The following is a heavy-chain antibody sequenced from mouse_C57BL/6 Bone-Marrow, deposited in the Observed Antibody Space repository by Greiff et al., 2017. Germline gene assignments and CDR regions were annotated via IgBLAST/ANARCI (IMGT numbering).Heavy chain of an antibody. J-gene: IGHJ1*03. D-gene: IGHD1-1*01. CDR2: IYPRSGNT. CDR3: ARPFLSSWYFDV. V-gene: IGHV1-81*01. Sequence: VQLVESGAELARPGASVKLSCKASGYTFTSYGISWVKQRTGQGLEWIGEIYPRSGNTYYNEKFKGKATLTADKSSSTAYMELRSLTSEDSAVYFCARPFLSSWYFDVWGTGTTVTVSS. CDR1: GYTFTSYG.